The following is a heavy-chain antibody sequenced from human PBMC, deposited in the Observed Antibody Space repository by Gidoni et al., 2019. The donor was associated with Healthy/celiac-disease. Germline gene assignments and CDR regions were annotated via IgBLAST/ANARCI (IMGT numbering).Heavy chain of an antibody. CDR3: ARRSDAFDI. CDR1: GDSIRSYN. CDR2: IYYSGRT. J-gene: IGHJ3*02. D-gene: IGHD1-26*01. V-gene: IGHV4-59*08. Sequence: VQLQASGPGLVKPSETLSLTCTVSGDSIRSYNWSWTRQPPGKGLEWIGYIYYSGRTNYSPSLKSRVTISVDTSKNQFSLKLSSVTAADTAVYYCARRSDAFDIWGQGTMVTVSS.